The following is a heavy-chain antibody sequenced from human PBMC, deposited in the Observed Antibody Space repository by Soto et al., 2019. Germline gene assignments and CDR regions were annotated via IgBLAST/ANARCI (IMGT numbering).Heavy chain of an antibody. CDR1: GFTFSSYA. D-gene: IGHD3-3*01. J-gene: IGHJ6*02. V-gene: IGHV3-23*01. CDR3: AKPLRSLGPYYAMDV. CDR2: ISGSGGST. Sequence: GGSLRLSCAASGFTFSSYAMSWVRQAPGKGLEWVSAISGSGGSTYYADSVKGRFTISRDNSKNTLYLQMNSLRAEDTAIYYCAKPLRSLGPYYAMDVWGQGTTVTLSS.